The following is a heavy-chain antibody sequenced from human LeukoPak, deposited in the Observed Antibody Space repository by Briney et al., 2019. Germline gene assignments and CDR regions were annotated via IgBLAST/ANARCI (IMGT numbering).Heavy chain of an antibody. CDR3: ARQNLYYGMDV. CDR1: GGSISSYY. Sequence: PSETLSLTCTVSGGSISSYYWSWIRQPPGKGLEWIGYIYYSGSTNYNPSLKSRVTISVDTSKNQFSLKLSSVTAADTAVYYCARQNLYYGMDVWGQGTTITVSS. V-gene: IGHV4-59*08. J-gene: IGHJ6*02. CDR2: IYYSGST.